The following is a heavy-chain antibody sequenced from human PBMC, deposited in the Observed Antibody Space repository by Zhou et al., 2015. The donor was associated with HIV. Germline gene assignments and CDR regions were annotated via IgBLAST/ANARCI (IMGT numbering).Heavy chain of an antibody. CDR1: GYTFTYYY. CDR2: INPSNGIT. J-gene: IGHJ4*02. D-gene: IGHD4-17*01. V-gene: IGHV1-46*04. Sequence: QVQLVQSGAEVRKPGASVKVSCKASGYTFTYYYMHWVRQAPGQGLEWMGVINPSNGITSQAQGRVILTRDTSTSTVYLEIRSLRSDDTAVYYCARGSTPMITVITANSWGQGTQVHRLL. CDR3: ARGSTPMITVITANS.